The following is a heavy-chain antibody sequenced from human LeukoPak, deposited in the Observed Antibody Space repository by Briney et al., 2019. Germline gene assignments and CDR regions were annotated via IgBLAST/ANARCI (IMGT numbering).Heavy chain of an antibody. CDR3: VRVSSSGWYLEY. J-gene: IGHJ4*02. V-gene: IGHV4-59*11. D-gene: IGHD6-19*01. CDR2: IYYSGST. CDR1: GGSISSHY. Sequence: SETLSLTCTVSGGSISSHYWSWIRQPPGKGLEWIGYIYYSGSTNYNPSLKSRVTISVDTSKNQFSLKLSSVTAADTAVYYCVRVSSSGWYLEYWGQGTLVTVSS.